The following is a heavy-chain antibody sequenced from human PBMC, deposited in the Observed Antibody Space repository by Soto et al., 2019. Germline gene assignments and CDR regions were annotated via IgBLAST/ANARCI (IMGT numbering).Heavy chain of an antibody. J-gene: IGHJ4*02. D-gene: IGHD2-21*02. Sequence: QVQLVESGGGVVQPGRSLRLSCAASGFTFSSCAMHWVRQAPGKGLEWVAVISYDGSNKYYADSVKGRFTISRDNSKNTLYLQMNSLRAEDTAVYYCARDVGTVVTRVPFYFDYWGQGTLVTVSS. CDR2: ISYDGSNK. CDR1: GFTFSSCA. V-gene: IGHV3-30-3*01. CDR3: ARDVGTVVTRVPFYFDY.